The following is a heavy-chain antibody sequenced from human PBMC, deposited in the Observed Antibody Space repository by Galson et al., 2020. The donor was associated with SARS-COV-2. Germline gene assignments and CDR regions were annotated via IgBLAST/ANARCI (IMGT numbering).Heavy chain of an antibody. V-gene: IGHV1-2*02. CDR3: ARGADHHYDSSGYYSYQY. D-gene: IGHD3-22*01. CDR2: INPDSGVT. Sequence: ASVKVSCKASGYTFTGYYIHWVRQAPGQGLEWMGWINPDSGVTKYAQKFQGRVTMTRDTSISTAYMDLTRLRSDDTAVYYCARGADHHYDSSGYYSYQYWGQGALVTVS. J-gene: IGHJ4*02. CDR1: GYTFTGYY.